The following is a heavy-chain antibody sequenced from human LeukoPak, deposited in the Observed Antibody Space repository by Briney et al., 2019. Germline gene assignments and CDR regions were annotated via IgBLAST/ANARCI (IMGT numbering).Heavy chain of an antibody. J-gene: IGHJ1*01. V-gene: IGHV3-23*01. CDR2: ISGSGVTT. CDR1: GLTFSNVW. D-gene: IGHD1-26*01. Sequence: GGSLRLSCAVSGLTFSNVWMNWVRQAPGKGLEWVSAISGSGVTTHYAGSVKGRFSISRDNSKNTLYLQMNSLRAEDTALYYCAKKVVVGATSPYSDFQDWGQGTLVTVSS. CDR3: AKKVVVGATSPYSDFQD.